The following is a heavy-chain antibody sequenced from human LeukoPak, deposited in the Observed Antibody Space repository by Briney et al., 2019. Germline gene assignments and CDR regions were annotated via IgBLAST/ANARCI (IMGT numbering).Heavy chain of an antibody. J-gene: IGHJ4*02. CDR2: INSDGSST. V-gene: IGHV3-74*01. CDR1: GFTFSSYW. CDR3: ARGGTSGSLIY. D-gene: IGHD1-26*01. Sequence: GGSLRLSCAASGFTFSSYWMHWVRQAPGKGLVWVSRINSDGSSTNYADSVKSRFTISRDNAKNTLSLQMNSLRAEDTAVYYCARGGTSGSLIYWGQGTLVTVSS.